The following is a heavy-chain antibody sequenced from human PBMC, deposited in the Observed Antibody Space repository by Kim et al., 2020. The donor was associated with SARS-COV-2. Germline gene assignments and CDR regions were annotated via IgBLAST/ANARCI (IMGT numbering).Heavy chain of an antibody. CDR2: INPSGGST. CDR3: AREREGDWGYSDSSQGIWPQRRDWFFDP. J-gene: IGHJ2*01. Sequence: ASVKVSCKASGYIFTNYYIYWVRQAPGQGLEWMGIINPSGGSTSYAQKFQGRVTMTRDTSTSTVYMELTSLRSEDTAVYYCAREREGDWGYSDSSQGIWPQRRDWFFDPWGRGTLVTVSS. CDR1: GYIFTNYY. D-gene: IGHD4-17*01. V-gene: IGHV1-46*01.